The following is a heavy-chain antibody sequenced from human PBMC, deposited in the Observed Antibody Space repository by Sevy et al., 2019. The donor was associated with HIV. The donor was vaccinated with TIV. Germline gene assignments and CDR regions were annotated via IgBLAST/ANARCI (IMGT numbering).Heavy chain of an antibody. CDR1: GFTFSSYS. J-gene: IGHJ4*02. D-gene: IGHD5-18*01. CDR2: ISSSSSYI. Sequence: GGSLRLSCAASGFTFSSYSMNWVRQAPGKGLEWVSSISSSSSYIYYADSVKGRFTISRDNAKNSLYLQMNSLRVEDTAVYYCARDRASYGYLFDYWGQGTLVTVSS. CDR3: ARDRASYGYLFDY. V-gene: IGHV3-21*01.